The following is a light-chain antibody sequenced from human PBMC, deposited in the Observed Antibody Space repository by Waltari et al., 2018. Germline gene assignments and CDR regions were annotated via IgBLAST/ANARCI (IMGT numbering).Light chain of an antibody. CDR3: QKYESLPAT. Sequence: EIVFTQSPGTLSLSPGERATFSCRASQSVGRYLGWYQQKPGQAPRLLIYHASIRATGIPDRFSGCESGTDFSLTISRLEPEDFAVYYCQKYESLPATFGQGTKGEI. J-gene: IGKJ1*01. V-gene: IGKV3-20*01. CDR2: HAS. CDR1: QSVGRY.